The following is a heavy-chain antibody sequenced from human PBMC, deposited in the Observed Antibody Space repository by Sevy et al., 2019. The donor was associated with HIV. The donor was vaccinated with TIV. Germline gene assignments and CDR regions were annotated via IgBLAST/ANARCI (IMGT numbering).Heavy chain of an antibody. CDR3: ARDLPPSATTVAHFDY. J-gene: IGHJ4*02. CDR2: ITNSGSSI. Sequence: GGSLRLSCTASGFTFSSYEMNWVRQAPGKGLEWVSYITNSGSSIYYSDSVRGRFTVSRDNAKNSLYLQMKSLRAEDTAVYYCARDLPPSATTVAHFDYWGRGTLVTISS. CDR1: GFTFSSYE. V-gene: IGHV3-48*03. D-gene: IGHD4-17*01.